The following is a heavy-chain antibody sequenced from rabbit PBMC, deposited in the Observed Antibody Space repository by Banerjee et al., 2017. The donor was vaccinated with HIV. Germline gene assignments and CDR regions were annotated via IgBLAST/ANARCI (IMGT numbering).Heavy chain of an antibody. D-gene: IGHD4-2*01. CDR2: IYVDSSGST. CDR1: GFSFSSGYD. V-gene: IGHV1S40*01. J-gene: IGHJ4*01. CDR3: AREVVGSSNL. Sequence: QSLEESGGDLVKPGASLTLTCTASGFSFSSGYDMCWVRQAPGKGLEWIACIYVDSSGSTYYASWAKGRFTISKPSSTTVTLQMTSLTAADTATYFCAREVVGSSNLWGPGTLVTVS.